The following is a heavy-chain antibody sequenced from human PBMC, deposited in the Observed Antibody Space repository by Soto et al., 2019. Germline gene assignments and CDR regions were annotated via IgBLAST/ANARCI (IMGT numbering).Heavy chain of an antibody. CDR3: AREGYQLLPPGYYYMDV. CDR2: INHSGST. J-gene: IGHJ6*03. Sequence: SETLSLTCAVYGGSFSGYYWSWIRQPPGKGLEWIGEINHSGSTNYNPSLKSRVTISVDTSKNQFSLKLSSVTAADAAVYYCAREGYQLLPPGYYYMDVWGKGTTVTVSS. CDR1: GGSFSGYY. D-gene: IGHD2-2*01. V-gene: IGHV4-34*01.